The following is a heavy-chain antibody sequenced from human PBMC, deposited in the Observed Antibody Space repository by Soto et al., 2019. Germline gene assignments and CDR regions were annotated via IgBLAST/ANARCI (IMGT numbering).Heavy chain of an antibody. CDR3: ARGLAAGGTGGLTYYFDF. J-gene: IGHJ4*02. D-gene: IGHD6-13*01. Sequence: DVQLLESGGDLVQPGGSLRLSCGASGFSFSSYAMAWVRQVPGKGLEWLSVITVRGHTTYYADSVRGRFTISRDDSRDTLYLQLNSLRGEDPAVYFCARGLAAGGTGGLTYYFDFWGQGTLVTVSP. V-gene: IGHV3-23*01. CDR1: GFSFSSYA. CDR2: ITVRGHTT.